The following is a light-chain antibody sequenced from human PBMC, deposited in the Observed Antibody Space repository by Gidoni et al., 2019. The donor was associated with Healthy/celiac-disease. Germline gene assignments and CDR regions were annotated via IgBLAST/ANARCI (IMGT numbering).Light chain of an antibody. CDR3: QQSYSTPPRT. Sequence: DIQMTQSPSSLSASAGDRVTITCRASQSISSYLIWYQQKPGKAPKLLIYAASSLQSVVPSRFSGSGSGTDFTLTISSLQPEDFATYYCQQSYSTPPRTFGQGTKVDIK. CDR1: QSISSY. J-gene: IGKJ1*01. CDR2: AAS. V-gene: IGKV1-39*01.